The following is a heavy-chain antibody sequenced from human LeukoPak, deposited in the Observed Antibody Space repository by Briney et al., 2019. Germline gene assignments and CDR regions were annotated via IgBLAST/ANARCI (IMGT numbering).Heavy chain of an antibody. CDR3: AKTSDYDFWSGSYFDC. J-gene: IGHJ4*02. CDR1: GFTFRSYA. CDR2: ISGGGGST. D-gene: IGHD3-3*01. Sequence: GGSLRLSCEASGFTFRSYAMSWVRQAPGKGLAWVSAISGGGGSTYYADSVKGRFTISRDSSKNTLYLQMNRLRAEDTAVYYCAKTSDYDFWSGSYFDCWGQGTLVTVSS. V-gene: IGHV3-23*01.